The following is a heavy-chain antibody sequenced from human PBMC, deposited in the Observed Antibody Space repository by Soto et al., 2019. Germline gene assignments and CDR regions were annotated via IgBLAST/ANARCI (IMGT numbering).Heavy chain of an antibody. CDR2: ISSASSET. CDR3: ARVAY. CDR1: GFTSSRVS. Sequence: XVSLRLSFEACGFTSSRVSMNWVRQVPGKGLEWVASISSASSETWYADSVKGRFIISRDNAQNSLFLQMNTLRPEDSAIYYCARVAYWGPGTQVTVSS. J-gene: IGHJ4*02. V-gene: IGHV3-21*01.